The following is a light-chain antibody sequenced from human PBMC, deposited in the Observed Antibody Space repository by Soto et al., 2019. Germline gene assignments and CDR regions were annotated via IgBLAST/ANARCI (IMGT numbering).Light chain of an antibody. Sequence: EIVLTQSPGTLSLSPRERATLSCRASQSVSSSYLAWYQQRPGQAPRLLIYGASSRATGIPDRFSVSGSGADFTLTISRLEPEDFAVYYCQQYGSSPLTFGGGTKVEIK. CDR2: GAS. V-gene: IGKV3-20*01. CDR1: QSVSSSY. CDR3: QQYGSSPLT. J-gene: IGKJ4*01.